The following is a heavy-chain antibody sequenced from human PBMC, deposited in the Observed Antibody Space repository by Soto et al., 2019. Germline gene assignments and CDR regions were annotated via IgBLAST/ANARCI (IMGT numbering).Heavy chain of an antibody. J-gene: IGHJ4*02. CDR3: ARVAGSSWYLILSDKDPYYFDY. CDR1: GYTFTSYD. Sequence: GASVKVSCKASGYTFTSYDINWVRQATGQGLEWMGWMNPNSGNTGYAQKFQGRVTMTRNTSISTAYMELSSLRSEDTAVYYCARVAGSSWYLILSDKDPYYFDYWGQGTLVTVSS. V-gene: IGHV1-8*01. D-gene: IGHD6-13*01. CDR2: MNPNSGNT.